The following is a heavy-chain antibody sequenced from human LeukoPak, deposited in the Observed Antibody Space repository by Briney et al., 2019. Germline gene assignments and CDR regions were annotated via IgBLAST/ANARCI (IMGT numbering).Heavy chain of an antibody. Sequence: VASVNVSCKASGYTFTGYYMHWVRQAPGQGLEWMGWINPNSGGTNYAQKFQGRVTMTRDTSISTAYMELSRLRSDDTAVYYCARVPGRYYYGRFDPWGQGTLVTVSS. CDR3: ARVPGRYYYGRFDP. J-gene: IGHJ5*02. D-gene: IGHD3-10*01. CDR2: INPNSGGT. CDR1: GYTFTGYY. V-gene: IGHV1-2*02.